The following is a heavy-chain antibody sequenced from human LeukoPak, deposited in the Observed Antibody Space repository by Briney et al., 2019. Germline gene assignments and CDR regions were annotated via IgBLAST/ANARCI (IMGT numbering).Heavy chain of an antibody. V-gene: IGHV3-21*01. CDR2: ISSSSSYI. CDR3: AREGGSYYGPAEYFQH. J-gene: IGHJ1*01. Sequence: GGSLRLSCAASGFTFSSYSMNWVRQAPGKGLEWVSSISSSSSYIYYADSVKGRFTISRDNAKNTLYLQMNSLRAEDTAVYYCAREGGSYYGPAEYFQHWGQGTLVTVSS. CDR1: GFTFSSYS. D-gene: IGHD1-26*01.